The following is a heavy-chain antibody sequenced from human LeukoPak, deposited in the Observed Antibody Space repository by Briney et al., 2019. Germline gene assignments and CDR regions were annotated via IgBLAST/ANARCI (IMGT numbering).Heavy chain of an antibody. Sequence: PGGSLRLSCAASGFTFSSYAMSWVRQARGKGLEWVTAITAGGGTTYYADSVKGRFTISRDNSNNTLYLQMNSLRAEDTAVYYCARDRTTGTTCLDYWGQGTLVTVSS. V-gene: IGHV3-23*01. D-gene: IGHD1-1*01. CDR2: ITAGGGTT. CDR3: ARDRTTGTTCLDY. J-gene: IGHJ4*02. CDR1: GFTFSSYA.